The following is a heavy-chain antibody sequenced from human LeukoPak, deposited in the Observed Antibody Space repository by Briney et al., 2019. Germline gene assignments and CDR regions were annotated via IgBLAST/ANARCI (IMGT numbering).Heavy chain of an antibody. V-gene: IGHV3-23*01. D-gene: IGHD3-10*01. J-gene: IGHJ4*02. CDR3: AKSPNFFFAMVPFDY. Sequence: PGGSLRLSCAASEFTFSSFAMSWVRQAPGKGLEWVSSISGSGGSTYYADSVKGRFTISRDNSKNTLYLQMNSLRAEDTAVYYCAKSPNFFFAMVPFDYWGQGTLVTVSS. CDR1: EFTFSSFA. CDR2: ISGSGGST.